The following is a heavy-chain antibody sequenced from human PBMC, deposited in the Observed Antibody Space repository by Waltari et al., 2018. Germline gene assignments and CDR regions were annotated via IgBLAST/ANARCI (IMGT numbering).Heavy chain of an antibody. CDR2: IYHSGST. CDR1: GYSISSGYY. CDR3: ARGAYEFWSGPNWFDP. J-gene: IGHJ5*02. V-gene: IGHV4-38-2*01. D-gene: IGHD3-3*01. Sequence: QVQLQESGPGLVKPSETLSLTCAVSGYSISSGYYWGWIRKPPGKGLEWIGSIYHSGSTYYNPSLKSRVTISVDTSKNQFSLKLSSVTAADTAVYYCARGAYEFWSGPNWFDPWGQGTLVTVSS.